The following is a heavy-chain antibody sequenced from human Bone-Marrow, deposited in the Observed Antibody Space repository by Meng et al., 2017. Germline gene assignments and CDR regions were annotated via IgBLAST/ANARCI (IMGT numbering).Heavy chain of an antibody. J-gene: IGHJ4*02. CDR1: GGSFSDYY. D-gene: IGHD4-11*01. CDR3: ARGPTTMAHDFDY. CDR2: INHSGST. V-gene: IGHV4-34*01. Sequence: QWGAGLLRPSKTLSLTCVVSGGSFSDYYWSWIRQPPGKGLEWIGEINHSGSTNYNPSLESRATISVDTSQNNLSLKLSSVTAADSAVYYCARGPTTMAHDFDYWGQGTLVTVSS.